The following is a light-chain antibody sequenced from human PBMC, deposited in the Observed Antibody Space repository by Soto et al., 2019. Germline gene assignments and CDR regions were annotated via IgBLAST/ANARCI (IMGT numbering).Light chain of an antibody. CDR1: SSNIGAGYD. CDR2: GNN. Sequence: QSVLTQPPSVSGAPGQRVTISCTGSSSNIGAGYDVHWYQQLPETAPKLLIYGNNNRPSGVPDRFSGSKSGTSASLAITGLQAEDEADYYCQSYDSSLSGWVFGGGTKLTVL. V-gene: IGLV1-40*01. J-gene: IGLJ3*02. CDR3: QSYDSSLSGWV.